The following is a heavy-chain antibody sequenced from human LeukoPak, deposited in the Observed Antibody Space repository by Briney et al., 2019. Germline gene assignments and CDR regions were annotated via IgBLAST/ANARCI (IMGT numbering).Heavy chain of an antibody. Sequence: GGSLRLSCAASGFPFSRYWLSWVRQAPGKGLEWVANIKQDGSEKYYADSVKGRFTISRDNSKNTLYLQMNSLRAEDTAVYYCARDLGNWGWNDFWGQGTLVTVSS. CDR2: IKQDGSEK. V-gene: IGHV3-7*01. CDR3: ARDLGNWGWNDF. J-gene: IGHJ4*02. D-gene: IGHD7-27*01. CDR1: GFPFSRYW.